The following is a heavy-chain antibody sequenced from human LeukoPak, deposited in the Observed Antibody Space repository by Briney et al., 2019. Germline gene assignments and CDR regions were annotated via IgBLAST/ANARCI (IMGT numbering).Heavy chain of an antibody. D-gene: IGHD5-18*01. CDR2: INPNSGGT. J-gene: IGHJ6*02. V-gene: IGHV1-2*04. CDR3: ARDWHGYSYEIYGMGV. CDR1: GYTFTGYY. Sequence: ASVKVSCKASGYTFTGYYMHWVRQAPGQGLEWMGWINPNSGGTNYAQKFQGWVTMTRDTSISTAYMELSRLRSDDTAVYYCARDWHGYSYEIYGMGVWGQGTTVTVSS.